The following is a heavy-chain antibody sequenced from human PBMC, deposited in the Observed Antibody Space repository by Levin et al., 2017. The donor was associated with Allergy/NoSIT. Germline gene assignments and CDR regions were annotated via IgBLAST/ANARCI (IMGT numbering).Heavy chain of an antibody. CDR2: IYYSGRT. D-gene: IGHD4-11*01. CDR3: ARQEGDDYSISGFIDF. CDR1: GGSISSGRYY. V-gene: IGHV4-39*01. Sequence: SETLSLTCSVSGGSISSGRYYWGWIRQPPGKGLEWIGSIYYSGRTFYNLSLKSRITIFKDTSKNQFSLRLSSVTAADTAVYYCARQEGDDYSISGFIDFWGQGTLVTVAS. J-gene: IGHJ4*02.